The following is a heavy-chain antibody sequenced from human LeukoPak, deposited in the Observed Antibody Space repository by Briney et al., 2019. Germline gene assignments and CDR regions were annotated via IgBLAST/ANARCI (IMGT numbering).Heavy chain of an antibody. D-gene: IGHD4-11*01. V-gene: IGHV1-69*13. CDR2: IIPIFGTA. CDR1: GGTFSSYA. CDR3: AREGADYSNSYYFDY. Sequence: SVKVSCKASGGTFSSYAISWVRQAPGQGLEWMGGIIPIFGTANYAQKFQGRVTITADESTSTAYMELSSMRSEDTAVYYCAREGADYSNSYYFDYWGQGTLVTVSS. J-gene: IGHJ4*02.